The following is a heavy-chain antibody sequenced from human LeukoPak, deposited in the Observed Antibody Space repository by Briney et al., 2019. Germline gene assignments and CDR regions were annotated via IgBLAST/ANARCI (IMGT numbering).Heavy chain of an antibody. V-gene: IGHV5-51*01. J-gene: IGHJ4*02. Sequence: GESLKISCKGPGYTFTTDWIGWVRQMPGKGLDWMGIIYPGGSDTIYNPSFQGQVIISVDKSINTAYMEWTSLKASDTAKYFCARRTGGFESWGQGTLVIVSS. CDR1: GYTFTTDW. CDR2: IYPGGSDT. D-gene: IGHD3-10*01. CDR3: ARRTGGFES.